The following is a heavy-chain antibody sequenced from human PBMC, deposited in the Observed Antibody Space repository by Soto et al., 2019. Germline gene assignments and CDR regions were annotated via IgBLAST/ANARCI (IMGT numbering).Heavy chain of an antibody. Sequence: PGESLKISCKVSGDTFFSYWIGWVRQKSGAGLEWMGLINLGDSETRYSPSFQGQVTISADKYINTAYLQWSSLKASDTATYYCPRHARGNIQVPEYYYGVDVWGQGTTVTVSS. V-gene: IGHV5-51*01. D-gene: IGHD2-15*01. CDR3: PRHARGNIQVPEYYYGVDV. J-gene: IGHJ6*02. CDR1: GDTFFSYW. CDR2: INLGDSET.